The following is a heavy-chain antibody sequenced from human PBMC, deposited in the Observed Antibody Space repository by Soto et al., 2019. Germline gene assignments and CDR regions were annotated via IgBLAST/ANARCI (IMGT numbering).Heavy chain of an antibody. CDR1: GYSFTDYH. J-gene: IGHJ6*02. Sequence: ASVKVSCKASGYSFTDYHIHWVRQAPGQGLEWLGRINPKSGGTSTAQKFQGWVTMTTDTSISTASMELTRLTSDDTAIYYCARGDSTDCSNGVCSFFYNHDMDVWGQGTTVTVSS. D-gene: IGHD2-8*01. V-gene: IGHV1-2*04. CDR2: INPKSGGT. CDR3: ARGDSTDCSNGVCSFFYNHDMDV.